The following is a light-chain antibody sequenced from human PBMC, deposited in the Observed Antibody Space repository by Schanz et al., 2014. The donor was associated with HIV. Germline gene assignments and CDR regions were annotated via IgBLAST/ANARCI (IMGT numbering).Light chain of an antibody. V-gene: IGKV3-15*01. Sequence: ENVLTQSPGTLSLSPGERVTLSCRASQSVSSYLAWYQQKPGQAPRLLIYGASTRATGIPARFSGSGSGTEFTLTISSLQSEDFAVYYCQQYNNWPKTFGQGTKVESK. CDR2: GAS. CDR3: QQYNNWPKT. CDR1: QSVSSY. J-gene: IGKJ1*01.